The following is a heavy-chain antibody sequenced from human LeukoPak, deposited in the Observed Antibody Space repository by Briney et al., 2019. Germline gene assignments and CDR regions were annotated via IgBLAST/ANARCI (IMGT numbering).Heavy chain of an antibody. CDR3: ARFGRYFDRGYFDY. Sequence: SETLSLTCAISGGSISSSNWWTWVRQPPGKGLEWVGEIYLRGNTNYNPSLESRVTISVDRSKNQFSLKLSSVTAADTAVYYCARFGRYFDRGYFDYWGQGTLVTVSS. D-gene: IGHD3-9*01. CDR1: GGSISSSNW. V-gene: IGHV4-4*02. J-gene: IGHJ4*02. CDR2: IYLRGNT.